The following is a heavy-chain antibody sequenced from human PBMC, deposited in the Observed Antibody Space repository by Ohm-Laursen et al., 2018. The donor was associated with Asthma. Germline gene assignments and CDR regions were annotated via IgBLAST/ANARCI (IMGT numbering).Heavy chain of an antibody. D-gene: IGHD6-13*01. CDR2: MYDSGST. J-gene: IGHJ4*02. CDR3: ARVTGSWYQSFDF. V-gene: IGHV4-61*01. CDR1: GGSISSGTYY. Sequence: GTLSLTCSVSGGSISSGTYYWSWIRQPPGKGLQWIGYMYDSGSTQYNPSLKSRVTISVDTSKNQFSLRLSSVTPADTAVYYCARVTGSWYQSFDFWGQGTLVTVSS.